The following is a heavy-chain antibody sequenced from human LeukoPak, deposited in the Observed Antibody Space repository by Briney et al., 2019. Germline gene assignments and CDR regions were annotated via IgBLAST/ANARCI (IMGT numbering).Heavy chain of an antibody. CDR2: IYYSGST. CDR3: ARGTGGTYYDILTGYSRLYYFDY. J-gene: IGHJ4*02. Sequence: SEILSLTCTVSGGSISSYYWSWIRQPPGKGLEWIGYIYYSGSTNYNPSLKSRVTISVDTSKNQFSLKLSSVTAADTAVYYCARGTGGTYYDILTGYSRLYYFDYWGQGTLVTVSS. V-gene: IGHV4-59*01. D-gene: IGHD3-9*01. CDR1: GGSISSYY.